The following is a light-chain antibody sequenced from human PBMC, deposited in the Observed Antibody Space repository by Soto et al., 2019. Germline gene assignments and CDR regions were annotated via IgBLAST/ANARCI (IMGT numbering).Light chain of an antibody. V-gene: IGKV1-33*01. CDR1: QDIRKY. CDR3: QHYDHLPPFT. CDR2: GAS. Sequence: DIQMTQSPSSLSASVGDRVTITCQASQDIRKYLSWYQQKPGRAPKLLIYGASNLETGVPSRFSVRGYGSDFTFTISSLQPEDVATYYCQHYDHLPPFTFGPGTKVAVK. J-gene: IGKJ3*01.